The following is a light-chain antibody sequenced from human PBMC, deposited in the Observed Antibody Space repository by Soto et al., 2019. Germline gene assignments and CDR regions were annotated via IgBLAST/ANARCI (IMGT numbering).Light chain of an antibody. CDR2: EVS. V-gene: IGLV2-8*01. Sequence: QSALTQPPSASGSPGQAVTISCTGSSSDVGGYNFVSWYQQHPGNAPKLMIAEVSERPSGVPDRFSGSKSGNTASLTVSGLQAEDEADYYCSSYAGSNSWVFGTGTKRTV. CDR3: SSYAGSNSWV. J-gene: IGLJ1*01. CDR1: SSDVGGYNF.